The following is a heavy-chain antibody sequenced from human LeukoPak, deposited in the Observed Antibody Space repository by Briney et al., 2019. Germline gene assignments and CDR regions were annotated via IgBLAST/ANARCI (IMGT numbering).Heavy chain of an antibody. CDR3: AKDLGPVLRFLEWSCMDV. D-gene: IGHD3-3*01. V-gene: IGHV3-48*01. J-gene: IGHJ6*02. CDR1: GFTFSSYS. CDR2: ISSSSSTI. Sequence: GGSLRLSCATSGFTFSSYSMNWVRQAPGKGLEWVSYISSSSSTIYYADPVKGRFTISRDDAKNSLYLQMNSLRAEDTAVYYCAKDLGPVLRFLEWSCMDVWGQGTTVTVSS.